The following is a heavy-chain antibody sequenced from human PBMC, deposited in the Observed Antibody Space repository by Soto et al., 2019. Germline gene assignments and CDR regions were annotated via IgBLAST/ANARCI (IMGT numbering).Heavy chain of an antibody. CDR3: ARHRGYYDILTGYYTELNFDY. CDR2: IYHSGTT. J-gene: IGHJ4*02. D-gene: IGHD3-9*01. Sequence: SETLSLTCTVSGGSISSSSYYWGWIRQPPGKGLEWIGSIYHSGTTYYNPSLKSRVTIAVETSKNQFSLKLSSVTAADPAVYYCARHRGYYDILTGYYTELNFDYWGQGTLVT. V-gene: IGHV4-39*01. CDR1: GGSISSSSYY.